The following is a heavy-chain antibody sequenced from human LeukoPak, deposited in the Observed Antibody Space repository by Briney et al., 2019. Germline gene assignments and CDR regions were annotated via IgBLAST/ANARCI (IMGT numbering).Heavy chain of an antibody. CDR2: IYYSGST. CDR1: GGSISSSSYY. Sequence: SETLSLTCTVSGGSISSSSYYWGWIRQPPGKGLEWIGSIYYSGSTYYNPSLKSRVTISVETSKNEFSLKLRSVTAADTAVYYCARVTGYRIEDYFDYWGQGTLVTVSS. D-gene: IGHD6-13*01. J-gene: IGHJ4*02. CDR3: ARVTGYRIEDYFDY. V-gene: IGHV4-39*07.